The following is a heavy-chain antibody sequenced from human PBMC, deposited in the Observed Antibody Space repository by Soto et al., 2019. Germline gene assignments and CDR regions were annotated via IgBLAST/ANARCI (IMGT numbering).Heavy chain of an antibody. CDR3: ARALAVADLDY. CDR1: GGSFSGYY. Sequence: TLSLTCAVYGGSFSGYYWSWIRQPPGKGLEWIGEINHSGSTNYNPSLKSRVTISVDTSKNQFSLKLSSVTAADTAVYYCARALAVADLDYWGQGTLVTVSS. J-gene: IGHJ4*02. D-gene: IGHD6-19*01. V-gene: IGHV4-34*01. CDR2: INHSGST.